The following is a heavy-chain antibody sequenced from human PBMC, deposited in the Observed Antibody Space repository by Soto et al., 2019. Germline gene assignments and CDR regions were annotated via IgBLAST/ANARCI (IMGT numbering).Heavy chain of an antibody. J-gene: IGHJ4*02. Sequence: ASVKVSCKASGGTFSSYTISWVRQAPGQGLEWMGRIIPILGIANYAQKFQGRVTINADKSTSTAYMELSSLRSEDTAVYYCARGWYCSSTSCEKSLVDYWGQGTLVTVSS. D-gene: IGHD2-2*01. V-gene: IGHV1-69*10. CDR1: GGTFSSYT. CDR2: IIPILGIA. CDR3: ARGWYCSSTSCEKSLVDY.